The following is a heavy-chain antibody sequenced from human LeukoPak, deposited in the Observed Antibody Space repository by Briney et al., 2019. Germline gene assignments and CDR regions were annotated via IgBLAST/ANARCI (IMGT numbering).Heavy chain of an antibody. CDR1: GGSFSGYY. CDR2: INHSGST. J-gene: IGHJ5*02. V-gene: IGHV4-34*01. CDR3: AREWALQYYYGSGAAYRNWFDP. Sequence: SETLSLTCAVYGGSFSGYYWSWIRQPPGKGLEWIGEINHSGSTNYNPSLKSRVTISVDTSKNQFSLKLSSVTAADTAVYYCAREWALQYYYGSGAAYRNWFDPWGQGTLVTVSS. D-gene: IGHD3-10*01.